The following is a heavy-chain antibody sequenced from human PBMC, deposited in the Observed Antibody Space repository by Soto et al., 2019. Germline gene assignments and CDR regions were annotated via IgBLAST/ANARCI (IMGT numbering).Heavy chain of an antibody. CDR3: ARTITIFGVAASGFDP. J-gene: IGHJ5*02. D-gene: IGHD3-3*01. CDR1: GGSISSGDYY. V-gene: IGHV4-30-4*01. CDR2: IYYSGST. Sequence: TSETLSLTCTVSGGSISSGDYYWSWIRQPPGKGLEWIGYIYYSGSTYYNPSLKSRVTISVDTSKNQFSLKLSSVTAADTAVYYCARTITIFGVAASGFDPWGQGTLVTVS.